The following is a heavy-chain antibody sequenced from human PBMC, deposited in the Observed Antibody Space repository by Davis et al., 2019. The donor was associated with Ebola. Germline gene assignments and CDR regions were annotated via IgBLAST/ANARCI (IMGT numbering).Heavy chain of an antibody. V-gene: IGHV3-30*02. CDR1: GFTFSSYG. D-gene: IGHD3-10*01. CDR2: IRYDGSHK. J-gene: IGHJ6*02. CDR3: AKEGLWFGELLEYYYGMDV. Sequence: PGGSLRLSCAASGFTFSSYGIHWVRQAPGKGLEWVAFIRYDGSHKHYADSVKGRFTISRDNSKNTLYLQMNSLRAEDTAVYYCAKEGLWFGELLEYYYGMDVWGQGTTVTVSS.